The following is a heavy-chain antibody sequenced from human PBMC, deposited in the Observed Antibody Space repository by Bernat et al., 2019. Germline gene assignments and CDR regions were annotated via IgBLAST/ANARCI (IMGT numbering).Heavy chain of an antibody. Sequence: QVQLVESGGGVVQPGRSLRLSCAASGFTFSTYALHWVRQAPGKGLEWVAVISYDGSSQYYADSVKGRFTISRDNSKNTLYLQMNSLRAEDTAVYYCAKRGGYCSSTSCLDYWGQGTLVTVSS. J-gene: IGHJ4*02. V-gene: IGHV3-30*18. D-gene: IGHD2-2*01. CDR2: ISYDGSSQ. CDR3: AKRGGYCSSTSCLDY. CDR1: GFTFSTYA.